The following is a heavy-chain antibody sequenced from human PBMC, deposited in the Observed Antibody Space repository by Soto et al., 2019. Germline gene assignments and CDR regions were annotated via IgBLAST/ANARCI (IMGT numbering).Heavy chain of an antibody. CDR1: GGTFSSYA. D-gene: IGHD2-15*01. CDR3: ARAREGYNYYYYGMDV. Sequence: ASVKVSCKASGGTFSSYAISWVRQAPGQGLEWMGWMNPNSGNTGYAQKFQGRVTMTRNTSISTAYMELSSLRSEDTAVYYCARAREGYNYYYYGMDVWGQGTTVTVSS. J-gene: IGHJ6*02. CDR2: MNPNSGNT. V-gene: IGHV1-8*02.